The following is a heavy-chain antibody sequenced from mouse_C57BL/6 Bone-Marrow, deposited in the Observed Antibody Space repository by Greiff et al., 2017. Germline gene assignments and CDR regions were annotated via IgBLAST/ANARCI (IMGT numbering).Heavy chain of an antibody. CDR3: ARKGRVVATDFDD. J-gene: IGHJ2*01. CDR2: IYPGDGDT. Sequence: VKLVESGAELVKPGASVKISCKASGYAFSSYWMNWVQQRPGKGLEWIGQIYPGDGDTNYNGTFKGKATLTADKSSSPAYMQLSSLTSEDSAVYFCARKGRVVATDFDDWGQGTTLTVAS. D-gene: IGHD1-1*01. CDR1: GYAFSSYW. V-gene: IGHV1-80*01.